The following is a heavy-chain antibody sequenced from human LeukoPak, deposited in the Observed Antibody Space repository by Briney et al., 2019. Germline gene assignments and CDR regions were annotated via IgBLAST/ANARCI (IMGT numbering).Heavy chain of an antibody. CDR1: GYTFTTYY. CDR2: INPTGGST. V-gene: IGHV1-46*01. Sequence: GGSVKVSSTAAGYTFTTYYIHWGRQAPGQRGEWMGIINPTGGSTTYAHKFQGRVTMTRDTSTSTVFMEVNSLRSEDTAVYYCALYSSTWYWGQGTLVTVSS. J-gene: IGHJ4*02. CDR3: ALYSSTWY. D-gene: IGHD6-13*01.